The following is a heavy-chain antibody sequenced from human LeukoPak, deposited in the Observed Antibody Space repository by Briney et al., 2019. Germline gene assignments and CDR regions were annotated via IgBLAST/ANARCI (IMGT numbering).Heavy chain of an antibody. CDR1: GFTFSSYA. V-gene: IGHV3-23*01. Sequence: GGSLRLSCAASGFTFSSYAMSWVRQAPGKGLEWVSAISGSGGSTYYADSVKGRFTISRDNSKNTLYLQMNSLRAEDTAVYYCAKDKGHYDYVWGSYRYLGYFDYWGQGTLVTVSS. J-gene: IGHJ4*02. CDR3: AKDKGHYDYVWGSYRYLGYFDY. D-gene: IGHD3-16*02. CDR2: ISGSGGST.